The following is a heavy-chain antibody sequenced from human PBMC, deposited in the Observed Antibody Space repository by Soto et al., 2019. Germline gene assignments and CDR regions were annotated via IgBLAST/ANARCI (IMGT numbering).Heavy chain of an antibody. CDR2: ISAYNGNT. V-gene: IGHV1-18*04. CDR3: ARDSSYCSSTSCYLGPWVPTKCGMDV. CDR1: GYTFTSYG. J-gene: IGHJ6*02. Sequence: GASVKVSCKASGYTFTSYGISWVRQAPGQGLEWMGWISAYNGNTNYAQKLQGRVTMTTDTSTSTAYMELRSLRSDDTAVYYCARDSSYCSSTSCYLGPWVPTKCGMDVWGQGTTVTVSS. D-gene: IGHD2-2*01.